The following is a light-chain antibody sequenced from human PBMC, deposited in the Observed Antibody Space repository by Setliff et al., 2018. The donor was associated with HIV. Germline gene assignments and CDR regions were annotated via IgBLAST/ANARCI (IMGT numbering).Light chain of an antibody. J-gene: IGLJ1*01. V-gene: IGLV2-14*03. CDR2: DVS. CDR1: SSDVGGYNS. CDR3: HSKRSSSTPYV. Sequence: QSALTQPASVSGSPGRSITISCTGNSSDVGGYNSVSWFQQHPGKAPKLLIYDVSDRPSGVSSRFSGSKSGNTASLTISGLQAEDEADYYCHSKRSSSTPYVFGTGTRSPS.